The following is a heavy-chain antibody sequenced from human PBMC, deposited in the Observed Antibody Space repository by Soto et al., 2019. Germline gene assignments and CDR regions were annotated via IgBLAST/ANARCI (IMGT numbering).Heavy chain of an antibody. V-gene: IGHV3-30*18. J-gene: IGHJ4*02. Sequence: GGSLRLSCAASGFTFSSYGMHWVRQAPGKGLEWVAVISYDGSNKYYADSVKGRFTISRGNSKNTLYLQMNSLRAEDTAVYYCAKDAAGLVRHFDYWGQGTLVTVSS. CDR3: AKDAAGLVRHFDY. CDR2: ISYDGSNK. CDR1: GFTFSSYG. D-gene: IGHD3-16*01.